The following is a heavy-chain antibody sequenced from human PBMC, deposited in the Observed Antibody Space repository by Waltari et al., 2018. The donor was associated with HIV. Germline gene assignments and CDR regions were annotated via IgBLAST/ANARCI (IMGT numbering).Heavy chain of an antibody. CDR2: MYYSGST. CDR1: GGSISNSY. V-gene: IGHV4-59*01. Sequence: QVQLQESGPGLVKPSETLSLTCTVHGGSISNSYWSWIRQPPGKGLEWIGYMYYSGSTNYNPSLKSRVTISVDTSKNQFSLKLSSVTAADTAVYYCARGIYGDISGDMDVWGQGTTVTVSS. J-gene: IGHJ6*02. CDR3: ARGIYGDISGDMDV. D-gene: IGHD3-3*01.